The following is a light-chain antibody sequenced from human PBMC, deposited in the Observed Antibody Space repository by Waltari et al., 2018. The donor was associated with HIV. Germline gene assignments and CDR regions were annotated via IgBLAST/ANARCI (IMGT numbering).Light chain of an antibody. J-gene: IGLJ2*01. CDR2: EVT. Sequence: QSALTQPPSASGPPGQSVTISCTGTSRDIGRYDFVSWYQVRPDSVPKLIIYEVTKRPSGVPVRFSVSGLQTDDEADYYCSSYASNNTFVVFGGGTKLTVL. CDR3: SSYASNNTFVV. CDR1: SRDIGRYDF. V-gene: IGLV2-8*01.